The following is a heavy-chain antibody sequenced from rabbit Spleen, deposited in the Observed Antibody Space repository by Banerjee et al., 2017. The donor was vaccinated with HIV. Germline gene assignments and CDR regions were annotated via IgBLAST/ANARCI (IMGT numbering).Heavy chain of an antibody. Sequence: QEQLVESGGGLVQPGGSLKLSCKASGFDFSNYGVSWVRQAPGKGLEWIGYIEPIFGNTYYANWVNGRFTISSHNAQNTLYLQLKSLTVADTATYFCVRGASSSGYYNLWGPGTLVTVS. D-gene: IGHD1-1*01. CDR2: IEPIFGNT. J-gene: IGHJ4*01. CDR3: VRGASSSGYYNL. CDR1: GFDFSNYG. V-gene: IGHV1S47*01.